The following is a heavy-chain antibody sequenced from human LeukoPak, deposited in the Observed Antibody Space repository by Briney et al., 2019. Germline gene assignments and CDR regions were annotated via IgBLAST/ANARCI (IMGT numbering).Heavy chain of an antibody. D-gene: IGHD1-26*01. CDR3: AKDGNRYSGSYSYFDY. Sequence: GGSLRLPCAASGFTFNNYAMSWVRQAPGKGLEWISSITSGYTTYYADSVRGRFTISRDNSRSTLYLQMNSLTAEDTAIYYCAKDGNRYSGSYSYFDYWGQGALVTVSS. V-gene: IGHV3-23*01. CDR2: ITSGYTT. CDR1: GFTFNNYA. J-gene: IGHJ4*02.